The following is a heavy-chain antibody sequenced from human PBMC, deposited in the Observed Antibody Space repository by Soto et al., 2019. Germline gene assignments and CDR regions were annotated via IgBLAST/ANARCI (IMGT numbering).Heavy chain of an antibody. J-gene: IGHJ6*02. D-gene: IGHD3-3*01. Sequence: PGESLKISCKGSGYSFTSYWISWVRQMPGKGLEWMGRIDPSDSYTNYSPSFQGHVTISADKSISTAYLQWSSLKASDTAMYYCATQKIHDFWCGYDYDGKDVWSRGTTVTVSS. CDR3: ATQKIHDFWCGYDYDGKDV. CDR1: GYSFTSYW. CDR2: IDPSDSYT. V-gene: IGHV5-10-1*01.